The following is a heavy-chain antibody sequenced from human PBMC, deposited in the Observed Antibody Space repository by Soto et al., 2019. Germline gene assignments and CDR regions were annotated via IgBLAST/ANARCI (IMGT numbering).Heavy chain of an antibody. CDR1: GFTFGNYA. V-gene: IGHV3-23*01. CDR2: IGGTGNNI. Sequence: EVQLLESGGGLVQPGGSLRLSCAASGFTFGNYAMSWVRQAPGKGLQWVSAIGGTGNNIYYADSVKGRFIISRDKSKNTVYLQMNSQRAEDTAVSDCATVKPGIQQWRVYFDYWGQGTLVTVSS. J-gene: IGHJ4*02. CDR3: ATVKPGIQQWRVYFDY. D-gene: IGHD6-13*01.